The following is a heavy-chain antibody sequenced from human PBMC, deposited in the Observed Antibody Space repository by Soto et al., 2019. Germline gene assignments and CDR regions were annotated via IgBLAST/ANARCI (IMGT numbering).Heavy chain of an antibody. V-gene: IGHV3-66*01. CDR1: GFTVSSNY. D-gene: IGHD1-26*01. CDR2: IYSGGST. Sequence: GGSLRLSCAASGFTVSSNYMSWVRQAPGKGLEWVSVIYSGGSTYYADSVKGRFTISRDNSKNTLYLQMNSLRAEDTAVYYCARDFVLGAPDYLDYWGQGTLVTVSS. J-gene: IGHJ4*02. CDR3: ARDFVLGAPDYLDY.